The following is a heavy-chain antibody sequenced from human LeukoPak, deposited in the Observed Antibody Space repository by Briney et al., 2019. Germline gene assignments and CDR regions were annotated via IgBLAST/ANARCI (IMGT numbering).Heavy chain of an antibody. CDR2: IYYSGST. J-gene: IGHJ6*03. CDR1: GGSISSHY. Sequence: SETLSLTCTVSGGSISSHYWSWIRQPPGKGLEWIGYIYYSGSTNYNPSLKSRVTISVDTSKNQFSLKLSSVTAADTAVYYCARDLFVIAAAGKHYYYYMDVWGKGTTVTVSS. CDR3: ARDLFVIAAAGKHYYYYMDV. V-gene: IGHV4-59*11. D-gene: IGHD6-13*01.